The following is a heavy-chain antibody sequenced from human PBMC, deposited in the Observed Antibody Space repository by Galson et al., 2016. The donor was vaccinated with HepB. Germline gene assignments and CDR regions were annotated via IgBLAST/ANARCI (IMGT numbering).Heavy chain of an antibody. D-gene: IGHD4-17*01. V-gene: IGHV3-23*01. CDR3: ARRYGDYSYG. CDR1: EFICTNYA. J-gene: IGHJ1*01. CDR2: ISTGGGGT. Sequence: SLRLSCAASEFICTNYAMSWVCQAPGKGLEWVSAISTGGGGTYYADSVKGRFTISRDNSKNTLYLQMNSLRAEDTAVYYCARRYGDYSYGWGQGTLVTVSS.